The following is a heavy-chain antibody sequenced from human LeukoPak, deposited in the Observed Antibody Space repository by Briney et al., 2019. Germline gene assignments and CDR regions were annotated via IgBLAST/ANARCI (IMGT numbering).Heavy chain of an antibody. J-gene: IGHJ4*02. D-gene: IGHD3-16*02. V-gene: IGHV4-39*01. Sequence: PSETLSLTCKVSGGSINSGTYRWAWIRQPPGKGLEWIGNVYYNGYTYYHPSLESRVTISVDTSKNQLSLKLNSVTAADTAVYYCATHYVWRSGRYYPLDYWGQGTLVTVSS. CDR2: VYYNGYT. CDR1: GGSINSGTYR. CDR3: ATHYVWRSGRYYPLDY.